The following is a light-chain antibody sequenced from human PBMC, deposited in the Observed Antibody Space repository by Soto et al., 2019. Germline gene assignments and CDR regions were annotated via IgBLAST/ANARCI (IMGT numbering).Light chain of an antibody. CDR3: QQYGSSLT. V-gene: IGKV1-27*01. J-gene: IGKJ3*01. CDR1: RGIGNA. CDR2: SAS. Sequence: DIQMTQSPSSLSASVGDRVTITCRPSRGIGNALAWYQQKPGTVPKLLIHSASTLQSGVPSRFSGSGSGTDFTLTISSLQPEDVAVYYCQQYGSSLTFGPGTKVDIK.